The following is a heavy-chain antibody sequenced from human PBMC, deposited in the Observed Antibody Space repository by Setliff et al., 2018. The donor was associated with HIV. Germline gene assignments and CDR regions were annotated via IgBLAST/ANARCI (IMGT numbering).Heavy chain of an antibody. Sequence: PSETLSLTCTVSGGSISTSSHSWGWIRQSPGKGLEWVGHINHSRSTFYNPSLTNRVTMSIDTSKNQFSLKLTSVTAADTSVYFCASRLPLSSGSAFAYWGQGTLVTVSS. D-gene: IGHD3-10*01. J-gene: IGHJ4*02. V-gene: IGHV4-39*01. CDR2: INHSRST. CDR3: ASRLPLSSGSAFAY. CDR1: GGSISTSSHS.